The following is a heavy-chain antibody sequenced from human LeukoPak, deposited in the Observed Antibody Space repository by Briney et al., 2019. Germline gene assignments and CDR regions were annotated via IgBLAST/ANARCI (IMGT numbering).Heavy chain of an antibody. V-gene: IGHV4-38-2*01. Sequence: SETLSLTCAVSGYSMRCGYYWGSIRQPPGRGLEWIGSIYHSGITYFKPSLRSRVTISIDTSKNQLSLKVNSVTAAETPVYYCSRNMATVVRVDSWGQGTLVIVSS. J-gene: IGHJ5*01. D-gene: IGHD3-10*01. CDR3: SRNMATVVRVDS. CDR1: GYSMRCGYY. CDR2: IYHSGIT.